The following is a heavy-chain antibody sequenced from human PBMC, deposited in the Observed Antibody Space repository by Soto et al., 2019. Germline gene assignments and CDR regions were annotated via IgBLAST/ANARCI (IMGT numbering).Heavy chain of an antibody. V-gene: IGHV3-7*01. J-gene: IGHJ4*02. D-gene: IGHD3-3*01. CDR3: ARDEMSGFWSGRENDYYFDY. CDR1: GFTFSSYW. Sequence: GGSLRLSCAASGFTFSSYWMSWVRQAPGKGLEWVANIKQDGSEKYYVDSVKGRFTISRDNAKNSLYLQMNSLRAEDTAVYYCARDEMSGFWSGRENDYYFDYWGQGTLVTVSS. CDR2: IKQDGSEK.